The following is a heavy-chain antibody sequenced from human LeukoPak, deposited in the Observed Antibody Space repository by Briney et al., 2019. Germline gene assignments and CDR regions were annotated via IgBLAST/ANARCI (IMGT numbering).Heavy chain of an antibody. J-gene: IGHJ4*02. CDR1: GFTFSSFW. V-gene: IGHV3-7*01. D-gene: IGHD1-26*01. CDR2: IKQDGSER. CDR3: ARRIVGPSSGGDY. Sequence: GGSLRLSCAASGFTFSSFWMRWVRQAPGKGLELVANIKQDGSERYYVDSVQGRFTISRDNAKNSLYLQMNSLRVEDTAVYYCARRIVGPSSGGDYWGQGTPVTVSS.